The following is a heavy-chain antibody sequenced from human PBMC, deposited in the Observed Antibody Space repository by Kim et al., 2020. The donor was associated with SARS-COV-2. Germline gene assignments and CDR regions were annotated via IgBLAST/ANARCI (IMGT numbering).Heavy chain of an antibody. D-gene: IGHD6-13*01. J-gene: IGHJ2*01. V-gene: IGHV3-21*01. CDR2: ISSSSSYI. CDR1: GFTFSSYS. CDR3: ASPPLLIAAAGTWYFDL. Sequence: GGSLRLSCAASGFTFSSYSMNWVRQAPGKGLEWVSSISSSSSYIYYADSVKGRFTISRDNAKNSLYLQMNSLRAEDTAVYYCASPPLLIAAAGTWYFDLWGRGTLVTVSS.